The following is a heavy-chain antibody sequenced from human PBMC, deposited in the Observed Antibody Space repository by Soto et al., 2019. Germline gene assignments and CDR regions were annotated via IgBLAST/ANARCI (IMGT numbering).Heavy chain of an antibody. J-gene: IGHJ5*02. Sequence: SETLCLTCTVSGCTISSGDYYWSWIRQPPGKGLEWIGYIYYSGSTYYNPSLKSRVTISVDTSKNQFSLKLSSVTAADTAVYYCARFFDYGWFDPWGQGTLVTVPQ. CDR3: ARFFDYGWFDP. CDR1: GCTISSGDYY. D-gene: IGHD4-17*01. V-gene: IGHV4-30-4*08. CDR2: IYYSGST.